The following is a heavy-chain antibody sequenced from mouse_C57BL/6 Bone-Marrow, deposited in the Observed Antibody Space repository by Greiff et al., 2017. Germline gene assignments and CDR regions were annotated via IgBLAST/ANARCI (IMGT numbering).Heavy chain of an antibody. J-gene: IGHJ2*01. Sequence: QVHVKQSGAELVRPGASVKLSCKASGYTFTDYYINWVKQRPGQGLEWIARIYPGSGNTNYNEKFKGKATLTAEKSSSTAYMQLSSLTSEDSAVYLCGRSYYYVSSLVDFDYWGEGTTRTVSS. D-gene: IGHD1-1*01. CDR3: GRSYYYVSSLVDFDY. CDR1: GYTFTDYY. CDR2: IYPGSGNT. V-gene: IGHV1-76*01.